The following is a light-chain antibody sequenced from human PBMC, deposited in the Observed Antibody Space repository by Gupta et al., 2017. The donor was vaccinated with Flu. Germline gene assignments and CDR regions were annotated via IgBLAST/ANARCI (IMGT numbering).Light chain of an antibody. J-gene: IGKJ3*01. Sequence: EFVFTQSPATLSLSPGERATLSGRASQSVSSYLDWYQQKPGQSPRLLIYEGSNRATGIPARFRGSWSGTDFTLTISSLEPEDVAVYYCQQRSNWPLTFGPGTKVEIK. CDR2: EGS. V-gene: IGKV3-11*01. CDR3: QQRSNWPLT. CDR1: QSVSSY.